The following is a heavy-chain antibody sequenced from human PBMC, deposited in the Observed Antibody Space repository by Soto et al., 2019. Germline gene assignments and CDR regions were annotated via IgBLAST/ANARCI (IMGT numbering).Heavy chain of an antibody. CDR2: IIPIYDTQ. Sequence: SEKVSCKASGGIFSSLYFRWVLQPPAQGLEWLGGIIPIYDTQSYAQNFQGRVTITAHTSTNTVNIALIRFSTQDTAVYSCATHAATTMARGAMKHYYYVMDVWGQGTTVTVSS. CDR1: GGIFSSLY. D-gene: IGHD3-10*01. J-gene: IGHJ6*02. V-gene: IGHV1-69*06. CDR3: ATHAATTMARGAMKHYYYVMDV.